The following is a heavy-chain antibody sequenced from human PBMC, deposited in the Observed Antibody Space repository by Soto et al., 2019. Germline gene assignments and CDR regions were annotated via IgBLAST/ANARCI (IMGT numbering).Heavy chain of an antibody. CDR3: ARLGSCTTTTCYARTYSMGV. CDR2: IWYDGSNK. CDR1: GFIFSDYG. D-gene: IGHD2-2*01. Sequence: PGGSLRLSCAASGFIFSDYGMHWVRQAPGKGLEWVAVIWYDGSNKYYADSVKGRFTISRDNSKNMVYLQMNSLRAEDTAVYYCARLGSCTTTTCYARTYSMGVWGQGTTVTVSS. V-gene: IGHV3-33*03. J-gene: IGHJ6*02.